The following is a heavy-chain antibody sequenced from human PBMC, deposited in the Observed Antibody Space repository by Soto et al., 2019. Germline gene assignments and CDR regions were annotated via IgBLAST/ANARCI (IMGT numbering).Heavy chain of an antibody. J-gene: IGHJ4*02. D-gene: IGHD6-13*01. CDR2: INAGNGNT. CDR3: ARAVGEYSSSWYRYFDY. V-gene: IGHV1-3*01. Sequence: ASVKVSCKASGYTFTSYAMHWVRQAPGQRLEWMGWINAGNGNTKYSQKFQGRVTITRDTSASTAYMELSSLRSEDTAVYYCARAVGEYSSSWYRYFDYWGQGTLVTVS. CDR1: GYTFTSYA.